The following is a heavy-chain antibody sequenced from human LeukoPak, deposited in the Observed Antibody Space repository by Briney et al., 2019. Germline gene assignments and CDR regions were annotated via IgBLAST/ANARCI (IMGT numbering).Heavy chain of an antibody. J-gene: IGHJ5*02. CDR3: ARVAQVGATTWFDP. V-gene: IGHV1-69*05. D-gene: IGHD1-26*01. CDR1: GGTFSSYT. CDR2: TIPIFGTA. Sequence: SVKVSCKASGGTFSSYTISWVRQAPGQGLEWMGGTIPIFGTANYAQKFQGSVTITTDESTSTAYMELSSLRSEETAVYYCARVAQVGATTWFDPWGQGTLVTVSS.